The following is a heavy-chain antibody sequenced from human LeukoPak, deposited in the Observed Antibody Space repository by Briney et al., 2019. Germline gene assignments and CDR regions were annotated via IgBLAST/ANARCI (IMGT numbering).Heavy chain of an antibody. CDR3: ARGGLHLGELSFVPGKFLDY. Sequence: SVKVSCKASGGTFSSYAISWVRQAPGQGLEWMGGIIPIFGTANYAQKFQGRVTITADKSTSTAYMELGRLRSEDTAVYYCARGGLHLGELSFVPGKFLDYWGQGTLVTVSS. CDR1: GGTFSSYA. CDR2: IIPIFGTA. J-gene: IGHJ4*02. D-gene: IGHD3-16*02. V-gene: IGHV1-69*06.